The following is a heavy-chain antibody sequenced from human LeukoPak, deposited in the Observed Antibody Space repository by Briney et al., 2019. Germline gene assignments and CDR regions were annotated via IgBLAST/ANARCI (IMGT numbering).Heavy chain of an antibody. D-gene: IGHD4-17*01. CDR3: AKDRSGYGDDRGFDY. J-gene: IGHJ4*02. V-gene: IGHV3-9*01. CDR1: GFTFDDYA. CDR2: ISWNSGSI. Sequence: GGSLRLSCAASGFTFDDYAMHWVRQAPGKGLGWVSGISWNSGSIGYADSVKGRFTISRDNAKNSLYLQMNSLRAEDTALYYCAKDRSGYGDDRGFDYWGQGTLVTVSS.